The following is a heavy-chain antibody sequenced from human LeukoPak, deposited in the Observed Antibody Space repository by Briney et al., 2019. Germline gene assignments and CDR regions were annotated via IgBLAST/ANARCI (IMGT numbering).Heavy chain of an antibody. CDR1: GGSFSGYY. D-gene: IGHD3-10*01. CDR3: ARDPVLLWFGESETRDAFDI. V-gene: IGHV4-34*01. Sequence: SETLSLTCAVYGGSFSGYYWSWIRQPPGKGLEWIGEINHSGSTNYNPSLKSRVTISVDTSKNHFSLKLSSVTAADTAVYYCARDPVLLWFGESETRDAFDIWGQGTMVSVSS. J-gene: IGHJ3*02. CDR2: INHSGST.